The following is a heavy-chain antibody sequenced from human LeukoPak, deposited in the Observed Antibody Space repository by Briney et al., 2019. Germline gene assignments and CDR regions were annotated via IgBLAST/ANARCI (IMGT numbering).Heavy chain of an antibody. J-gene: IGHJ4*02. Sequence: GGSLRLSCAASGFTFDDYAMHWVRQAPGKGLEWVSGISWNSGSIGYADSVKGRFTISRDNAKNSLYLQMNSLRAEDTALYYCAKGLVGATKGGIDYWGQGTLVTVSS. D-gene: IGHD1-26*01. CDR2: ISWNSGSI. CDR3: AKGLVGATKGGIDY. V-gene: IGHV3-9*01. CDR1: GFTFDDYA.